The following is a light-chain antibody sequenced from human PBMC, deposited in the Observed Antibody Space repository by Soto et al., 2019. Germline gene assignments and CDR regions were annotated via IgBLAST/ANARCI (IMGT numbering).Light chain of an antibody. Sequence: EIVLTQSPGTLSLSPGERATLSCRASQSVSSSLAWYQQRPGQAPRLLIYGASSRATGIPDRFSGSGSGTEFTLTITSLQSEDFAVYYCQQYNNWPITFGQGTRLEIK. J-gene: IGKJ5*01. CDR1: QSVSSS. CDR3: QQYNNWPIT. CDR2: GAS. V-gene: IGKV3D-15*01.